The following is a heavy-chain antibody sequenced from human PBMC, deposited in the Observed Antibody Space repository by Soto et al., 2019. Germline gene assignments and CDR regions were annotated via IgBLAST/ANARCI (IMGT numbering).Heavy chain of an antibody. Sequence: EVQLLESGGGLLQPGGSLRLSCAVSGFTFSNYGMSWVRQAPGKGLEWVAATSGSGDTTYYADSVKVRFTISRDNSKNTLYVQINSLRADDTAVYYCAKDLGYDGSGIEIWGQGTLVTVS. V-gene: IGHV3-23*01. J-gene: IGHJ4*02. D-gene: IGHD3-10*01. CDR1: GFTFSNYG. CDR3: AKDLGYDGSGIEI. CDR2: TSGSGDTT.